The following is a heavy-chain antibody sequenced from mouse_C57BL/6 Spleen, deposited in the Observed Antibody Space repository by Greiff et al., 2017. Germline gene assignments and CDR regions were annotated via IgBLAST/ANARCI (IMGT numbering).Heavy chain of an antibody. CDR2: ISGGGGNT. J-gene: IGHJ1*03. CDR3: ARHENYYGIIYWYFDV. CDR1: GFTFSSYT. D-gene: IGHD1-1*01. Sequence: EVKVVESGGGLVKPGGSLKLSCAASGFTFSSYTMSWVRQTPEKRLEWVATISGGGGNTYYPASVKGRFTISRDNAKNTLYLQMSSLRSEDTALYYCARHENYYGIIYWYFDVWGTGTTVTVSS. V-gene: IGHV5-9*01.